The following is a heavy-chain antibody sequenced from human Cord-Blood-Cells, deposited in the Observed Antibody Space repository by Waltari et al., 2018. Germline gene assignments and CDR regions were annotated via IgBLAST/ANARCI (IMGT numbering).Heavy chain of an antibody. V-gene: IGHV3-30*04. CDR3: ARGGYIAASPDY. D-gene: IGHD6-6*01. Sequence: QVQLVESGGGVVQPGRSLRLSCAASGFTFISHAMHWVRQAPGKGLEWVAVISYDGSNKYYADSVKGRFTISRDNSKNTLYLQMNSLRAEDTAVYYCARGGYIAASPDYWGQGTLVTVSS. CDR2: ISYDGSNK. J-gene: IGHJ4*02. CDR1: GFTFISHA.